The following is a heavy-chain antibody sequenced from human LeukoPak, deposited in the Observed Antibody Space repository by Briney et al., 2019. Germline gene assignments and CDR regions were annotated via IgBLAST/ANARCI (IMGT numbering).Heavy chain of an antibody. CDR2: INHSGTT. CDR1: GGSSGGSFSGYY. Sequence: SETLSLTCAVYGGSSGGSFSGYYWNWIRQPPGKGLEWIGEINHSGTTNYNPSLKGRVTISVDTSKNQFSLKLNSVTAADTAVYYCARGLYGGYWSAEGYWGQGTLVTVSS. V-gene: IGHV4-34*01. CDR3: ARGLYGGYWSAEGY. J-gene: IGHJ4*02. D-gene: IGHD5-12*01.